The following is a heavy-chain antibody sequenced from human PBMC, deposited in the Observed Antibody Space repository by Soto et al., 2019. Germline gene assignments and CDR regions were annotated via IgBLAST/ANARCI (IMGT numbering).Heavy chain of an antibody. CDR2: IHYSGGT. V-gene: IGHV4-59*01. D-gene: IGHD3-10*01. CDR1: GVSISNNY. Sequence: PSETLSLTCSVSGVSISNNYWSWIRQPPGKGLEWIGYIHYSGGTNYNPSFKSRVTISVDTSRNQFSLKLSSVSAADTAVYYCARDRSGEDYYGMDVWGQGTTVTVSS. J-gene: IGHJ6*02. CDR3: ARDRSGEDYYGMDV.